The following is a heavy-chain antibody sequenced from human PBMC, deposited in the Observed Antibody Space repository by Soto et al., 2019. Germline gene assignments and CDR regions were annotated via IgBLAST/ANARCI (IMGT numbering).Heavy chain of an antibody. V-gene: IGHV1-2*02. J-gene: IGHJ3*02. CDR2: INPATGAA. Sequence: QLHLVQSGAVVKKPGASVTVSCSASGYPVTAYYMHWVRQAPGRGLEWMGGINPATGAAKYTQTFPGRSTMTRDTSPSTVFMELSGLTSEDTAVFYCARGGGVGVAGSAAFDMWGQGTVVTVSS. CDR1: GYPVTAYY. D-gene: IGHD3-3*01. CDR3: ARGGGVGVAGSAAFDM.